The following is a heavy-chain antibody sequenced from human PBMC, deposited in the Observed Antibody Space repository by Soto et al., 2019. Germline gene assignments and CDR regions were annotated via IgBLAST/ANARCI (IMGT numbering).Heavy chain of an antibody. V-gene: IGHV1-2*02. CDR3: AHSRGYNGYEGPPLYEMDV. CDR1: GYTFTGYY. Sequence: ASVKVSCKASGYTFTGYYMQWVRQAPGQGLEWMGWIHPNSGGTNYAQKFQGRVTMTRDTSISTASMEVNRLKSDDTATYYCAHSRGYNGYEGPPLYEMDVWGQGTTVTVSS. J-gene: IGHJ6*02. D-gene: IGHD5-12*01. CDR2: IHPNSGGT.